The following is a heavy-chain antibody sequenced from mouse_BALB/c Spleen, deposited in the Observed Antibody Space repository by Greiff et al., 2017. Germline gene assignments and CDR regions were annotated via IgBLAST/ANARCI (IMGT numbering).Heavy chain of an antibody. CDR2: IWGDGST. V-gene: IGHV2-6-7*01. CDR1: GFSLTGYG. J-gene: IGHJ1*01. CDR3: ARENSYYYGSSYWYFDV. Sequence: VQLVESGPGLVAPSQSLSITCTVSGFSLTGYGVNWVRQPPGKGLEWLGMIWGDGSTDYNSALKSRLSISKDNSKSQVFLKMNSLQTDDTVRYYCARENSYYYGSSYWYFDVWGAGTTVTVSS. D-gene: IGHD1-1*01.